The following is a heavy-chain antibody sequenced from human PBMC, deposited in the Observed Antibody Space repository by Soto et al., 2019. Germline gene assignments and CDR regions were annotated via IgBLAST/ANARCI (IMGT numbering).Heavy chain of an antibody. CDR3: ASGDSGNDNWCDP. J-gene: IGHJ5*02. V-gene: IGHV4-31*03. CDR1: GDSIKSGGYY. Sequence: SETLSLTGTVSGDSIKSGGYYWSWIRRHPGKGLEWMGYIYKNGNTHYNPSLRSRLTLSLDTSKNQLSLNLRSVTAADTAVYYCASGDSGNDNWCDPWGQGTLVTVSS. D-gene: IGHD6-25*01. CDR2: IYKNGNT.